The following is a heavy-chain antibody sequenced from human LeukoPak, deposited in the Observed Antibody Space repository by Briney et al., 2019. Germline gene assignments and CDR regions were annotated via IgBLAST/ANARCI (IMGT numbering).Heavy chain of an antibody. Sequence: KPSETLSLTCTVSGGSISSYYWSWIRQPPGKGLEWIGYIYYSGSTNYNPSLKSRVTISVDTSKNQFSLKLSSVTAADTAVYYCARDGREPGSDYWGQGTLVTVSS. CDR1: GGSISSYY. D-gene: IGHD1-26*01. CDR3: ARDGREPGSDY. V-gene: IGHV4-59*01. CDR2: IYYSGST. J-gene: IGHJ4*02.